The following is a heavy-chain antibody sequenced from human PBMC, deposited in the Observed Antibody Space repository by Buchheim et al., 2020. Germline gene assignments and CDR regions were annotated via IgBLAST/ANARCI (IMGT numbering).Heavy chain of an antibody. Sequence: QVQLVESGGGVVQPGRSLRLSCAASGFTFSSYGMHWVRQAPGKGLEWVAVISYDGSDEYYADSVTGRFTISRDHSKSTVFLQMNGLRAEDTAVYYCARDGGSSSDGSCYWGDYWGQGAL. D-gene: IGHD2-15*01. V-gene: IGHV3-30*03. CDR1: GFTFSSYG. CDR2: ISYDGSDE. J-gene: IGHJ4*02. CDR3: ARDGGSSSDGSCYWGDY.